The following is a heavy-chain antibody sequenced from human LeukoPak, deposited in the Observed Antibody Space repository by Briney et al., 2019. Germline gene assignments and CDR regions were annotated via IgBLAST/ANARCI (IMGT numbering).Heavy chain of an antibody. J-gene: IGHJ6*03. D-gene: IGHD3-10*01. V-gene: IGHV4-61*02. CDR3: ARGGVDSSTRNYYYYSYYMDV. CDR2: IYTSGTI. Sequence: PSQTLSLTCTVSGGSISGGSYYWNWIRQPAGTALEWIGRIYTSGTITYNPSLKSRVTMSVDTSKNQFSLKLSSVTAADTAVYYCARGGVDSSTRNYYYYSYYMDVWGKGTTVTVSS. CDR1: GGSISGGSYY.